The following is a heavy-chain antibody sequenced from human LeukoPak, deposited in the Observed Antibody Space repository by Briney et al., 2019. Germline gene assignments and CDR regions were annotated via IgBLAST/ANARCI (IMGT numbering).Heavy chain of an antibody. D-gene: IGHD2-8*01. CDR2: MNPNSGNT. CDR1: GGTFSSYA. V-gene: IGHV1-8*02. CDR3: ARGTLRKIVLQKQYYYYYMDV. J-gene: IGHJ6*03. Sequence: ASVKVSCKASGGTFSSYAINWVRQATGQGLEWMGWMNPNSGNTGYAQKFQGRVTMTRNTSISTAYMELSSLRSEDTAVYYCARGTLRKIVLQKQYYYYYMDVWGKGTTVTVSS.